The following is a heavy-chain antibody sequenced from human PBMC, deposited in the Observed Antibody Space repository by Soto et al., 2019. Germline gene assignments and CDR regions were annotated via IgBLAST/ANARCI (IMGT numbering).Heavy chain of an antibody. CDR1: GGSISSYY. Sequence: PSETLSLTCTVSGGSISSYYWSWIRQPPGKGLEWIGYIYYSGSTNYNPSLKSRVTISVDTSKNQFSLKLSSVTAADTAVYYCARAVSYCSSTSCYTNWFDPWGQGTLVTV. D-gene: IGHD2-2*02. J-gene: IGHJ5*02. CDR2: IYYSGST. CDR3: ARAVSYCSSTSCYTNWFDP. V-gene: IGHV4-59*01.